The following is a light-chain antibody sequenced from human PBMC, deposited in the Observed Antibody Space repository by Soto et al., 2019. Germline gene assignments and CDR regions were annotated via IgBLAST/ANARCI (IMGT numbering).Light chain of an antibody. J-gene: IGKJ4*01. V-gene: IGKV3-15*01. CDR3: QPYNNWPLT. Sequence: ETVLTQSPATLSVSPGDRATLSFRASQSVSSYLAWYQQKPGQAHRLLIFRASTRATGVPARFSGRGSGTEFTLTINSLQSEDFAVYYCQPYNNWPLTFGGGTKVDIK. CDR2: RAS. CDR1: QSVSSY.